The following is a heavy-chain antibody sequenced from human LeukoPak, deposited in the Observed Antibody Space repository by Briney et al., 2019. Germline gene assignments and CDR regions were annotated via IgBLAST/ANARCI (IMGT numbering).Heavy chain of an antibody. J-gene: IGHJ4*02. CDR3: AKDRMRLRGSGRIFDY. Sequence: GGSLRLSCAASGFTFSSYGMHWVRQALGKGLEWVAVISYDGSNKYYADSVKGRFTISRDNSKNTLYLQMNSLRAEDTAVYYCAKDRMRLRGSGRIFDYWGQGTLVTVSS. V-gene: IGHV3-30*18. CDR1: GFTFSSYG. CDR2: ISYDGSNK. D-gene: IGHD3-10*01.